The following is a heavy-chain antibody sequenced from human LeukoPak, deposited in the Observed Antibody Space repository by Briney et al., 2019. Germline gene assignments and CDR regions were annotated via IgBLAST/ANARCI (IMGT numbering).Heavy chain of an antibody. D-gene: IGHD2-15*01. Sequence: SETLSLTCTVSGGSVSSGSYYWSWIRQPPGKGLEWIGYIYYSGSTNYNPSLKSRVTISVDTSKNQFSPKLSSVTAADTAVYYCARGGYYYYYYGMDVWGKGTTVTVSS. CDR3: ARGGYYYYYYGMDV. J-gene: IGHJ6*04. CDR1: GGSVSSGSYY. CDR2: IYYSGST. V-gene: IGHV4-61*01.